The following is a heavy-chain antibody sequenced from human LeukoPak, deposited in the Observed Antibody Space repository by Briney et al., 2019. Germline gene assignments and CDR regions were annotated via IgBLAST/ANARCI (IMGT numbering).Heavy chain of an antibody. V-gene: IGHV3-7*01. D-gene: IGHD6-13*01. J-gene: IGHJ5*02. CDR1: GFTFTSFW. CDR2: INRDGTKT. CDR3: AAAPAAADSS. Sequence: PGGSLTLSCAASGFTFTSFWMTWVRQSPGKGLEWVANINRDGTKTTYVDSVKGRFAISRDNAKNSLFLHMSSLRAEDTAVYYCAAAPAAADSSWGQGTLVAVSS.